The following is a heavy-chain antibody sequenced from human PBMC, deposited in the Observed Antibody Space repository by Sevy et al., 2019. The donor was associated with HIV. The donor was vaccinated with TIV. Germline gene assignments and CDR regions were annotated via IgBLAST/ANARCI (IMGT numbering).Heavy chain of an antibody. CDR2: ISFDATNK. J-gene: IGHJ1*01. V-gene: IGHV3-30-3*01. CDR1: GFTFNRYS. CDR3: ALERLSSDVAEYFQN. D-gene: IGHD1-1*01. Sequence: GGYLRLSCAASGFTFNRYSMHWVRQAPGKGLERVATISFDATNKQYPDSVKGRFTISRYNFQNSLFLQIDSLRPEDSAVYYCALERLSSDVAEYFQNWGQGTLVYVSS.